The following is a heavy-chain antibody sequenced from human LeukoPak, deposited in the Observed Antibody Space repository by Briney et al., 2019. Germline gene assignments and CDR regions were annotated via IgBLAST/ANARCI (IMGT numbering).Heavy chain of an antibody. CDR2: ISWNSGSI. J-gene: IGHJ4*02. CDR3: AKDRHIAVAGELDY. Sequence: PGGSLRLSCAASGFTFDDYAMHWVRQAPGKGLEWVSGISWNSGSIGYADSVKGRFTISRDNAKNSLYLQMNSLRAEDMALYYCAKDRHIAVAGELDYWGQGTLVTVSS. CDR1: GFTFDDYA. V-gene: IGHV3-9*03. D-gene: IGHD6-19*01.